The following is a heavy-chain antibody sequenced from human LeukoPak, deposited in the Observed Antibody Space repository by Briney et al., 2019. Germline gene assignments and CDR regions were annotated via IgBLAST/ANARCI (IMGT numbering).Heavy chain of an antibody. Sequence: PGXSLRLSCAASGFTFSSYAMSWVRQAPGKGLEWVSAISGSGGSTYYADSVKGRFTISRDNSKNTLYLQVNSLRAEDTAVYYCAKGNGYSYGRYYFDYWGQGTLVTVSS. V-gene: IGHV3-23*01. CDR2: ISGSGGST. D-gene: IGHD5-18*01. CDR1: GFTFSSYA. J-gene: IGHJ4*02. CDR3: AKGNGYSYGRYYFDY.